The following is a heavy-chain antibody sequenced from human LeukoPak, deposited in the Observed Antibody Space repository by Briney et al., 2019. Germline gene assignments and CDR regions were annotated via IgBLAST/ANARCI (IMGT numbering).Heavy chain of an antibody. Sequence: SETLSLTCTVSGGSVSSGSYYWSWIRQPPGKGLEWIGYIYYSGSTNYNPSLKSRVTISVDTSKNHFSLELNSVTAADTAVYYCARGGDGARLGYWGRGTLVTVSS. V-gene: IGHV4-61*03. CDR2: IYYSGST. J-gene: IGHJ4*02. CDR3: ARGGDGARLGY. D-gene: IGHD3-10*01. CDR1: GGSVSSGSYY.